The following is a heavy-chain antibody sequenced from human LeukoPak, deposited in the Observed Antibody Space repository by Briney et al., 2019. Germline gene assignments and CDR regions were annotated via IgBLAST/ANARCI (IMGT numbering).Heavy chain of an antibody. CDR3: AREGEYYDILTGYYGFDY. J-gene: IGHJ4*02. CDR2: ISSSSSTI. D-gene: IGHD3-9*01. CDR1: GFTFSSYS. Sequence: GGSLRLSCAASGFTFSSYSMNWVRQAPGKGLEWVSYISSSSSTIYYADSVKGRFTISRDNAKNSLYLQMSSLRDEDTAVYYCAREGEYYDILTGYYGFDYWGQGTLVTVSS. V-gene: IGHV3-48*02.